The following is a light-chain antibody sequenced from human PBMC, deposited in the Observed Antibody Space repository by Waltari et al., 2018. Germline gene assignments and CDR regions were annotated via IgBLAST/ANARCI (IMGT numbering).Light chain of an antibody. J-gene: IGKJ2*01. CDR2: LGS. CDR1: LSLLHSNGYNY. Sequence: DILMTQSPLSLPVTPGEPASISCRSSLSLLHSNGYNYLDWYLQKPGQSPQVLIYLGSNRASGVPDRFSGSGSGTDFTLNISRVEAEDVGVYYCMQILQPARTFGQGTRLEIK. V-gene: IGKV2-28*01. CDR3: MQILQPART.